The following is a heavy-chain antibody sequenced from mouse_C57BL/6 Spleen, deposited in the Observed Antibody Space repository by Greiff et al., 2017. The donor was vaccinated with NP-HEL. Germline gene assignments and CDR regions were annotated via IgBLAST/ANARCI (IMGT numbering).Heavy chain of an antibody. CDR1: GYTFTDYY. D-gene: IGHD3-3*01. CDR3: AQGDPGAWFAY. CDR2: INPYNGGT. Sequence: EVQLQQSGPVLVKPGASVKMSCKASGYTFTDYYMNWVKQSHGKSLEWIGVINPYNGGTSYNQKFKGKATLTVDKSSSTAYMELNSLPSEDSAVYYCAQGDPGAWFAYWGQGTLVTVSA. J-gene: IGHJ3*01. V-gene: IGHV1-19*01.